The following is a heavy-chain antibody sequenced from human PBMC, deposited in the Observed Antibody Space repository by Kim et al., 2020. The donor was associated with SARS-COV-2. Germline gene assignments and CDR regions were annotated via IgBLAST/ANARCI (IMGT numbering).Heavy chain of an antibody. CDR2: INHSGST. D-gene: IGHD3-22*01. CDR1: GGSFSGYY. Sequence: SETLSLTCAVYGGSFSGYYWSWIRQPPGKGLEWIGEINHSGSTNYNPSLKSRVTISVDTSKNQFSLKLSSVTAADTTVYYCARFTAYYDSSGRGYGMDVWGQGTTVTVSS. V-gene: IGHV4-34*01. CDR3: ARFTAYYDSSGRGYGMDV. J-gene: IGHJ6*02.